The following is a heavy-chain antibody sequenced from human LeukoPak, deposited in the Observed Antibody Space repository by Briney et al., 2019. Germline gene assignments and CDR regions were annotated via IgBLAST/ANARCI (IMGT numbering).Heavy chain of an antibody. Sequence: GGSLRLSCAASGFTFSSYAMSWVRQAPGKGLEWVSAISGSGGSTYYADSVKGRFTISRDNSKNTLYLQMNSLRAEDTAVYYCAKVASGMGLLVKLGAFDIWGQGTMVTVSS. D-gene: IGHD1-26*01. CDR3: AKVASGMGLLVKLGAFDI. CDR2: ISGSGGST. J-gene: IGHJ3*02. V-gene: IGHV3-23*01. CDR1: GFTFSSYA.